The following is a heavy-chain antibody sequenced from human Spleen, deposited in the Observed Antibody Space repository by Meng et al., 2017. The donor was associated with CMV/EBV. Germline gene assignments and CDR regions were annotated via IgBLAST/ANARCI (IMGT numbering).Heavy chain of an antibody. CDR2: INPIGGST. D-gene: IGHD3-22*01. J-gene: IGHJ4*02. CDR3: ARVGYYDSSIYFDY. CDR1: GYIFTDYY. V-gene: IGHV1-2*02. Sequence: ASVKVSCKASGYIFTDYYIHWVRQAPGQGLEXMGIINPIGGSTTYAQKFQGRVTMTRDTSISTAYMELSRLRSDDTAVYYCARVGYYDSSIYFDYWGQGTLVTVSS.